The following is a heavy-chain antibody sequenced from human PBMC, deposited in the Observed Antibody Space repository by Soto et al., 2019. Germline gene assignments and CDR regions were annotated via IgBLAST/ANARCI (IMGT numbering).Heavy chain of an antibody. CDR2: IQSGGPT. CDR1: GFTVSSKY. J-gene: IGHJ5*02. D-gene: IGHD3-10*01. V-gene: IGHV3-66*01. Sequence: GGSLRLSCAASGFTVSSKYMSWVRQAPGKGLEWVSLIQSGGPTYYADSVKGRFTISRDNSKNTLYLQMNSLRAEDTAVYYCAREGSHGSGSYYADWFDPWGQGTLVTVSS. CDR3: AREGSHGSGSYYADWFDP.